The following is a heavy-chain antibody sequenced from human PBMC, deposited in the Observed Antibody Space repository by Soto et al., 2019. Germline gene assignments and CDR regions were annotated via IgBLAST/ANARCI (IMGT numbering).Heavy chain of an antibody. V-gene: IGHV3-74*01. CDR3: ARLPNKSPQN. Sequence: EVQLVESGGGLVQPGGSLRLSCAASGFTFSSYWMHWVRQAPGKGLVWVSSISTDASSTSYADPVKGRFTISRDNAKNTLDLQMNRVRAEDTAVYYCARLPNKSPQNWGQGTLVIVSP. CDR2: ISTDASST. CDR1: GFTFSSYW. J-gene: IGHJ1*01.